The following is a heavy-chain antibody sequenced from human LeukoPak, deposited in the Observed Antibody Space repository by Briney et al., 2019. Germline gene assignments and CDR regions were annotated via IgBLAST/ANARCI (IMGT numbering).Heavy chain of an antibody. CDR2: IFHSGSS. D-gene: IGHD3-10*01. Sequence: SGTLSLTCAVSGGSINNNDWWNWWSWVRQPPGKGLEWIGEIFHSGSSNYNPSLKSRVTISVDTSKNQFSLKLSSVTAADTAVYYCATNMVRGPHWYFDLWGRGTLVTVSS. CDR1: GGSINNNDWWNW. CDR3: ATNMVRGPHWYFDL. J-gene: IGHJ2*01. V-gene: IGHV4-4*02.